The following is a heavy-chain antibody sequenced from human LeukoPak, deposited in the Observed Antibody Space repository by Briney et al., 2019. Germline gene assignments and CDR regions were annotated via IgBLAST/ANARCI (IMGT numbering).Heavy chain of an antibody. Sequence: PSETLSLTCTVSGYSISSGYYWGWIRPPPGKGLEWIGIIYHSGSTYYNPSLKSRVTISVDTSKNQFSLKLSSVTAADTAVYYCARGYCTNGVCHHFDYWGQGTLVTVSS. J-gene: IGHJ4*02. CDR2: IYHSGST. D-gene: IGHD2-8*01. V-gene: IGHV4-38-2*02. CDR1: GYSISSGYY. CDR3: ARGYCTNGVCHHFDY.